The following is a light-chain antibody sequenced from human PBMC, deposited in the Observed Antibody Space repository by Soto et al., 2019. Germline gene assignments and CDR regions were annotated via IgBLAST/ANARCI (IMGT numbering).Light chain of an antibody. J-gene: IGKJ3*01. CDR1: QDIRND. Sequence: AIQMTQSPSSLSASVGDRVTITCRASQDIRNDLGWYQQKPGKAPNLLIYAASTLQIGVPSRFSGSGSGTDFTLTISSMQPEDFATYFCLQGYNFPHTFGPGTKVDIK. V-gene: IGKV1-6*01. CDR3: LQGYNFPHT. CDR2: AAS.